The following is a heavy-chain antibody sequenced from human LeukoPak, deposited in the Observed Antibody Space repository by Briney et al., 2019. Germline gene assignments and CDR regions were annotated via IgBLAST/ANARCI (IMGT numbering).Heavy chain of an antibody. CDR3: ARDRLISSWTPFDY. V-gene: IGHV1-46*01. Sequence: ASVKVSCKASGYGFTSYYMHWVRQAPGQGLEWMGVINGNGGSTSFAQNFQGRVTMTSDMSTSTVYMELSSLRSEDTAVYFCARDRLISSWTPFDYWGQGSLVTVSS. CDR2: INGNGGST. CDR1: GYGFTSYY. D-gene: IGHD6-13*01. J-gene: IGHJ4*02.